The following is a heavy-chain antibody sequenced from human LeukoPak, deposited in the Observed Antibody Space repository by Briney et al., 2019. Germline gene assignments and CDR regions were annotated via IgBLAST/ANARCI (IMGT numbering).Heavy chain of an antibody. V-gene: IGHV3-9*01. D-gene: IGHD4-17*01. CDR2: ISWNSGSI. J-gene: IGHJ2*01. CDR1: GFTFDDYA. CDR3: AEDILATVTTDWYFDL. Sequence: PGRSLRLSCAASGFTFDDYAMHWVRQAPGKGLEWVSGISWNSGSIGYADSVKGRFTISRDNAKNSLYLQMNSLRAEDTALYYCAEDILATVTTDWYFDLWGRGTLVTVSS.